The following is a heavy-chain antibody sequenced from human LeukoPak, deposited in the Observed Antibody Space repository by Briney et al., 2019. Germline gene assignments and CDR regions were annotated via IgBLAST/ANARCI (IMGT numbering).Heavy chain of an antibody. J-gene: IGHJ3*02. D-gene: IGHD1-1*01. CDR1: RGSISSYY. Sequence: SETLSLTCTVSRGSISSYYWSWIRQPPGKGLEWIGYIYYSGSTNYNPSLKSRVTISVDTSKNQFSLKLSSVTAADTAVYYCARKAGTTEMDSWQLGDAFDIWGQGTMVTVSS. CDR3: ARKAGTTEMDSWQLGDAFDI. CDR2: IYYSGST. V-gene: IGHV4-59*01.